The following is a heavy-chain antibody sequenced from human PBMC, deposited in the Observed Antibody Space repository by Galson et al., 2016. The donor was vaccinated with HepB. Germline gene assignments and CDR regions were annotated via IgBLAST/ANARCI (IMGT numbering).Heavy chain of an antibody. J-gene: IGHJ4*02. Sequence: SLRLSCAASGFILTSHYMTWVRQAPGKGLEWVSSIYSSGKTEYADSVRGRFTISRDHSKNTLFLQMNSLRDEDTAIYYCATERANYWGQGTLVTVSS. CDR1: GFILTSHY. D-gene: IGHD5-24*01. V-gene: IGHV3-53*01. CDR2: IYSSGKT. CDR3: ATERANY.